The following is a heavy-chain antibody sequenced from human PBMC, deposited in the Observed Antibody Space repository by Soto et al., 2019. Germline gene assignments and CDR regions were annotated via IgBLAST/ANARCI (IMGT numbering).Heavy chain of an antibody. V-gene: IGHV4-34*01. CDR1: GGSFSGYY. D-gene: IGHD6-13*01. CDR3: ARGAIAAAGTVNLFDP. Sequence: QVQLQQWGAGLLKPSETLSLTCAVYGGSFSGYYWSWIRQPPGKGLEWIGEINHSGSTNYNPSLKSRVTISVDTSKNQFALKLISVTAADTAVYYCARGAIAAAGTVNLFDPWGQGTLVTVSS. CDR2: INHSGST. J-gene: IGHJ5*02.